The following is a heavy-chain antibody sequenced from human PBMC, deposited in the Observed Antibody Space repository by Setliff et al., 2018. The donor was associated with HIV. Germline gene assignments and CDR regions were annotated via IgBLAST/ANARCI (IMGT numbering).Heavy chain of an antibody. Sequence: SVKVSCKASGYTFTGYYMHWVRQAPGQGLEWMGMIMTVFGTTNYAQKFQGRLTITTDESTGTAYMELSSLRSEDTALYFCSTSNDFYYGMDVWGQGTTVTVSS. J-gene: IGHJ6*02. CDR3: STSNDFYYGMDV. V-gene: IGHV1-69*05. D-gene: IGHD7-27*01. CDR1: GYTFTGYY. CDR2: IMTVFGTT.